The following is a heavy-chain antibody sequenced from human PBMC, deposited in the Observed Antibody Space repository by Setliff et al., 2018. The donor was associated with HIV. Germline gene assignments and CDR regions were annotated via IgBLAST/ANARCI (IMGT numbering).Heavy chain of an antibody. CDR2: IVVGSGNT. CDR1: GFTFTSSA. Sequence: SVKVSCKASGFTFTSSAVQWVRQARGQRLEWIGWIVVGSGNTNYAQKFQERVTITRDMSTSTAYMELSSLRSEDTAVYYCAAEVKGILWFGGDAFDIWGQGTMVTVS. D-gene: IGHD3-10*01. CDR3: AAEVKGILWFGGDAFDI. J-gene: IGHJ3*02. V-gene: IGHV1-58*01.